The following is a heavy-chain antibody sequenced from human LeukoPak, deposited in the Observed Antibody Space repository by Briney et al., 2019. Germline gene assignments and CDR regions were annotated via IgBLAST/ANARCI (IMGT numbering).Heavy chain of an antibody. CDR1: GYTFTSYD. CDR3: ATMTTFDP. J-gene: IGHJ5*02. Sequence: GASVKVSCKASGYTFTSYDINWVRQATGQGLEWMGRIIPILGIANYAQKFQGRVTITADTSTDTAYMELNNLRSEDTAVYYCATMTTFDPWGQGTLVTVSP. D-gene: IGHD3-22*01. V-gene: IGHV1-69*04. CDR2: IIPILGIA.